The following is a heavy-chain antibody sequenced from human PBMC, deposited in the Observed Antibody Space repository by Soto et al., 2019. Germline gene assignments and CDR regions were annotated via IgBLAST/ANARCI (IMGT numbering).Heavy chain of an antibody. V-gene: IGHV3-23*01. D-gene: IGHD5-12*01. CDR3: AKENSGYEK. J-gene: IGHJ4*02. CDR1: AFTFSNYG. CDR2: ISSGGST. Sequence: PGGSLRLSCAASAFTFSNYGMSWVRQAPGKGLEWVSAISSGGSTFYAESVKGRFTISRDNSKNTLYLQMNSLRAEDTAVYYCAKENSGYEKWGQGT.